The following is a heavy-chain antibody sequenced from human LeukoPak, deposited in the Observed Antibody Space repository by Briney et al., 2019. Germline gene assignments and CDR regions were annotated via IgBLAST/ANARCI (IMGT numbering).Heavy chain of an antibody. CDR1: GGSVSGYY. Sequence: SETLSLTCVVSGGSVSGYYWGWIRQPPGRGLGWIGYVYYSGSTNYNPSFKSRITISVDTSRNQFSLKLTSVIAADTAVYYCAREAYYDFWSRLYYYGMDVWGQGTTVTVSS. CDR2: VYYSGST. V-gene: IGHV4-59*02. CDR3: AREAYYDFWSRLYYYGMDV. J-gene: IGHJ6*02. D-gene: IGHD3-3*01.